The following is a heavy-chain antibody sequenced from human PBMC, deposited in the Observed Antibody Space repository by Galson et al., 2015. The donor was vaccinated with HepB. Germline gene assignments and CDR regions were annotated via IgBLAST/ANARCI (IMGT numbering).Heavy chain of an antibody. J-gene: IGHJ5*02. CDR1: GDSISGSSYY. D-gene: IGHD3-22*01. Sequence: TLSLTCTVSGDSISGSSYYWGWIRQSPGKGLEWIGNTYYSGSTYYNPSLNSRVTISVDASKNQFSLNLTSATAADTAVYYCARLLYNSSDYFFRVNWIDPWGQGTLVTVSS. CDR3: ARLLYNSSDYFFRVNWIDP. CDR2: TYYSGST. V-gene: IGHV4-39*07.